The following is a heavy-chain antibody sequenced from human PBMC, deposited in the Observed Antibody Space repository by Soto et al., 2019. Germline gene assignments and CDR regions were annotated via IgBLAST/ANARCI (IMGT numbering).Heavy chain of an antibody. CDR3: AYSTGWYRHDV. J-gene: IGHJ3*01. D-gene: IGHD6-19*01. V-gene: IGHV4-4*02. Sequence: QVQLQESGPGLVKPSGTLSLTCDVSGDYISNSRWWTWVRQPPGKGLEWIGDIFHSGDTNYNPSLRSRVSTSEDKSQNPFSLKLSSVTAADTAVYYCAYSTGWYRHDVWGQGTLVTVSS. CDR1: GDYISNSRW. CDR2: IFHSGDT.